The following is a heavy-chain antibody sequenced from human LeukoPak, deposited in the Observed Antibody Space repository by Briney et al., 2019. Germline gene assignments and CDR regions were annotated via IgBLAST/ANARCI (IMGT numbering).Heavy chain of an antibody. CDR3: ARGVIAVVFDY. D-gene: IGHD6-19*01. V-gene: IGHV4-34*01. J-gene: IGHJ4*02. CDR1: GGSFSGYY. CDR2: INHSGST. Sequence: SETLSLTCADYGGSFSGYYWSWIRQPPGKGLEWIGEINHSGSTNYNPSLKSRVTISVDTSKNQFSLKLSSVTAADTAVYYCARGVIAVVFDYWGQGTLVTVSS.